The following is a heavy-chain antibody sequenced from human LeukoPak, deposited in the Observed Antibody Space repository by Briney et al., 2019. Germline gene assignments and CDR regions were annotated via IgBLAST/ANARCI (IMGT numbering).Heavy chain of an antibody. Sequence: SVKVSCKASGYTFTGYYMHWVRQAPGQGLEWMGWINPNSGGTNYAQKFQGRVTMTRDTSISTAYMELSRPRSDDTAVYYCARDCSETYYYDSSGSYMDVWGKGTTVTVSS. CDR2: INPNSGGT. V-gene: IGHV1-2*02. D-gene: IGHD3-22*01. J-gene: IGHJ6*03. CDR1: GYTFTGYY. CDR3: ARDCSETYYYDSSGSYMDV.